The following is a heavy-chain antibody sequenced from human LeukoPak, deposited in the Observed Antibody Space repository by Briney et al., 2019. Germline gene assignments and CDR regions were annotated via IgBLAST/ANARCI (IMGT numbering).Heavy chain of an antibody. J-gene: IGHJ4*02. CDR3: ARDRRGFGEFTIDY. CDR1: GYTFTSYG. Sequence: ASVKVSCKAAGYTFTSYGISWVRRAPGQELEWMGWISAYNGNTNYAQKLQGRVTMTTDTSTSTAYMELRSLRSDDTAVYYCARDRRGFGEFTIDYWGQGTLVTVSS. V-gene: IGHV1-18*01. D-gene: IGHD3-10*01. CDR2: ISAYNGNT.